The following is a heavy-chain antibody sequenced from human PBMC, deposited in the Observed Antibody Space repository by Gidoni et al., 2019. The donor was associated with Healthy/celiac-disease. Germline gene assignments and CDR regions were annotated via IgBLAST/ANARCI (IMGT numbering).Heavy chain of an antibody. Sequence: QVQLVQSGAEVKKPGSSVKVSCKASGGTFSSYAISWVRQAPGQGLDWMGGIIPIFGTANYAQKFQGRVTITSDESTSTAYMELSSLRSEDTAVYYCAREADSSGYLFDYWGQGTLVTVSS. CDR2: IIPIFGTA. V-gene: IGHV1-69*01. CDR1: GGTFSSYA. J-gene: IGHJ4*02. CDR3: AREADSSGYLFDY. D-gene: IGHD3-22*01.